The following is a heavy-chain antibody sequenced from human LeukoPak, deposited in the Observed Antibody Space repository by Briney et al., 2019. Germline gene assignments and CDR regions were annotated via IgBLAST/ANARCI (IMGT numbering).Heavy chain of an antibody. CDR3: ARHAALANFFDY. J-gene: IGHJ4*02. V-gene: IGHV4-39*01. Sequence: PSETLSLTCAVSGGSISSGSHSWACIRQPPGKGLEWIGTIYYSGSTYYNPSLKSRVTISVDTSKNQFSLKLSSVTAADTAVYYCARHAALANFFDYWGQGTLVTVSS. CDR2: IYYSGST. D-gene: IGHD3-3*02. CDR1: GGSISSGSHS.